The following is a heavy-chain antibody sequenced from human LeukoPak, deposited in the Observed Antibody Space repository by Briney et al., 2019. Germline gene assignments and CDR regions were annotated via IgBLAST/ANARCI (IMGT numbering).Heavy chain of an antibody. CDR3: ARGTRGIAAAGVDY. CDR2: ISSNGGST. V-gene: IGHV3-64*01. Sequence: GGSLRLSCAASGFTFSSYAMHWVRQAPGKGLEYVSAISSNGGSTYYANPVKGRFTISRDNSKNTLYLQMGSLRAEDMAVYYCARGTRGIAAAGVDYWGQGTLVTVSS. CDR1: GFTFSSYA. J-gene: IGHJ4*02. D-gene: IGHD6-13*01.